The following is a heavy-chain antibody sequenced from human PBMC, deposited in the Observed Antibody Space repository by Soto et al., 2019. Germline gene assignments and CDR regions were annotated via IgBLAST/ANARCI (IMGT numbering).Heavy chain of an antibody. V-gene: IGHV3-21*01. D-gene: IGHD1-26*01. CDR2: ISNGGSYI. CDR1: GFTFSSYS. CDR3: ARVWELLPDY. Sequence: PGGSLRLSCAASGFTFSSYSMKWVRQAPGKGLEWVSSISNGGSYIYYADSVKGRFTISRDNAKNSLYLQMNSLRVEDTAMYYCARVWELLPDYWGQGTLVTVPQ. J-gene: IGHJ4*02.